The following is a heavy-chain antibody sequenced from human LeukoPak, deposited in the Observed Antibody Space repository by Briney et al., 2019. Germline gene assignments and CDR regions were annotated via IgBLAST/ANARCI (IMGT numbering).Heavy chain of an antibody. J-gene: IGHJ6*02. Sequence: PSETLSLTCAVYGGSFSGYYWSWIRQPPGKGLEWIGEINHSGSTNYNPSLESRVTISVDTSKNQFSLKVNSVTAADTAVYYCARGRGIVVRNGQYYNYGMDVWGQGTTVTVSS. CDR1: GGSFSGYY. CDR2: INHSGST. V-gene: IGHV4-34*01. CDR3: ARGRGIVVRNGQYYNYGMDV. D-gene: IGHD1-26*01.